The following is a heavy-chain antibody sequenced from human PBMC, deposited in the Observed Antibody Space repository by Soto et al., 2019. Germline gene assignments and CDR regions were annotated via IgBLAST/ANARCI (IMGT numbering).Heavy chain of an antibody. D-gene: IGHD2-21*01. Sequence: QITLKESGPPLVKPTQTLTLTCSFSGFSLTTTGVGVAWIRQPPRKAPEWLTIIYWDDSKRYSPSLKNRLTITKDTSKNQVVLTMTNVDPLDTATYYCLHSDVAGDDYWGQGILVTVSS. V-gene: IGHV2-5*02. CDR2: IYWDDSK. CDR1: GFSLTTTGVG. CDR3: LHSDVAGDDY. J-gene: IGHJ4*02.